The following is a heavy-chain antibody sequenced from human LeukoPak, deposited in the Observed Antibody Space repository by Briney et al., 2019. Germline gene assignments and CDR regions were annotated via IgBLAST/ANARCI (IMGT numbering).Heavy chain of an antibody. CDR1: GFTFSSYT. CDR2: ISYDGSNK. Sequence: PGGSLRLSCAASGFTFSSYTMHWVRQAPGQGLEWVAVISYDGSNKYYADSVKGRFTISGDTSKNTLYLQMNSLRAEDTAVYYCAKDLSEYSSSAYFDYWGQGTLVTVSS. V-gene: IGHV3-30-3*01. CDR3: AKDLSEYSSSAYFDY. D-gene: IGHD6-6*01. J-gene: IGHJ4*02.